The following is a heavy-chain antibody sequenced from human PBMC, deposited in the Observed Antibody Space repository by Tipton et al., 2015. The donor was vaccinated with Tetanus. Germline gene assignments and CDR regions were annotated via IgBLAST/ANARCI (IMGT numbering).Heavy chain of an antibody. CDR2: IRGGGDST. Sequence: SLRLSCVASGFTFSTYAMNWVRQAPGKGLQWVSAIRGGGDSTYYADSVKGRFTISRDNSKSTLYLQMNSLRVEDTAVYYCAKATSGSGSYYIPPPGDHFQHWGQGTLVTVSS. V-gene: IGHV3-23*01. J-gene: IGHJ1*01. D-gene: IGHD3-10*01. CDR3: AKATSGSGSYYIPPPGDHFQH. CDR1: GFTFSTYA.